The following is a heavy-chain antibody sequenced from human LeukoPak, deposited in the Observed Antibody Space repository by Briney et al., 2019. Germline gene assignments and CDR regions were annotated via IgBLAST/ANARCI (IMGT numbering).Heavy chain of an antibody. Sequence: SVKVSCKASGGTFSSYAISWVRQAPGQGLEWMGGIIPIFGTANYAQKFQGRVTITADESTSTAYMELSSLRSEDTAVYYCAREAGGPDAFDIWGQGTMVTVSS. V-gene: IGHV1-69*13. D-gene: IGHD2-8*02. CDR2: IIPIFGTA. CDR1: GGTFSSYA. J-gene: IGHJ3*02. CDR3: AREAGGPDAFDI.